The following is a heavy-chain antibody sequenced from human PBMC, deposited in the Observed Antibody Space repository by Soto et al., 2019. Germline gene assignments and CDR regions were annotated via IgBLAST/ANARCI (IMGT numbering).Heavy chain of an antibody. V-gene: IGHV1-18*01. D-gene: IGHD3-9*01. J-gene: IGHJ4*02. CDR1: GYTFTSYG. Sequence: QVQLVQSGAEVKKPGASVKVSCKASGYTFTSYGISWVRQAPGQGLEWMGWISAYNGNTNYAQKLQGRVTMTTDTSTSTAYMELRSLRSDDTAVYHCARDRKERTYYDILTGYFTTEAIILDCWGQGTLVTVSS. CDR2: ISAYNGNT. CDR3: ARDRKERTYYDILTGYFTTEAIILDC.